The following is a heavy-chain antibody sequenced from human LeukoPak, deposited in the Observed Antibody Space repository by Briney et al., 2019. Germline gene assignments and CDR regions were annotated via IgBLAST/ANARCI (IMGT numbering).Heavy chain of an antibody. D-gene: IGHD3-10*01. V-gene: IGHV4-39*01. Sequence: SETLSLTCTVSGGSISSSSYYWGWIRQPPGKGLEWIGSIYYSGSTYYNPSLKSRVTISVDTSKNQFSLKLNSVTAADTAVYYCGQLRIMVRENAHEPFDIWGQGTMVNVSS. CDR2: IYYSGST. J-gene: IGHJ3*02. CDR1: GGSISSSSYY. CDR3: GQLRIMVRENAHEPFDI.